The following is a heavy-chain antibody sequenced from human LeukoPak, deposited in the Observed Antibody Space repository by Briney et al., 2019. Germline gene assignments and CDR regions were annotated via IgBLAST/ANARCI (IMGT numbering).Heavy chain of an antibody. Sequence: SETLSLTCTVSGGSISSYYWTWIRQPAGKGLGWMGRIYSSGSTNYNPSLKSRVTMSVDTSKNQFSLKLSSVTAADTAVCYCARDYDFWTDAFDIWGQGTMVIVSS. J-gene: IGHJ3*02. CDR1: GGSISSYY. CDR2: IYSSGST. V-gene: IGHV4-4*07. D-gene: IGHD3-3*01. CDR3: ARDYDFWTDAFDI.